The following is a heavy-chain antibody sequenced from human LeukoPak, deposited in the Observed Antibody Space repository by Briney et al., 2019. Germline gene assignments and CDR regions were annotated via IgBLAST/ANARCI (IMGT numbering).Heavy chain of an antibody. CDR1: GFTFGDYA. V-gene: IGHV3-49*04. J-gene: IGHJ4*02. CDR2: IRSKAYGGTT. D-gene: IGHD1-26*01. Sequence: PGRSLRLSCTASGFTFGDYAMSWVRQAPGKGLEWVGFIRSKAYGGTTEYAASVKGRFTISRDDSKSIAYLQMNSLKTEDTAVYYCTRGKWELQRSSGYYFDYWGQGTLVTVSS. CDR3: TRGKWELQRSSGYYFDY.